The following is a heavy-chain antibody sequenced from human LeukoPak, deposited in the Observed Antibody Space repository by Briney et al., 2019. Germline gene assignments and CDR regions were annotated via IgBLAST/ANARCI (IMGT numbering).Heavy chain of an antibody. CDR3: ATGGDYGDYAAH. J-gene: IGHJ4*02. CDR2: MSGSGDTT. CDR1: EFSFNNYA. V-gene: IGHV3-23*01. D-gene: IGHD4-17*01. Sequence: PGGSLRLSCTVSEFSFNNYAMNWIRQAPGKGLEWVSAMSGSGDTTYYADSVEGRFTISRDFAKNTLNLQMVSLRPEDTAVYYCATGGDYGDYAAHWGQGTLVTVSS.